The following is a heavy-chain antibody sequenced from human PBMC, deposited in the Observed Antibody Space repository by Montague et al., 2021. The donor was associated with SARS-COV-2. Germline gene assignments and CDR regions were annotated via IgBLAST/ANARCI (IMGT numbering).Heavy chain of an antibody. V-gene: IGHV4-34*01. CDR2: ITHSGNT. J-gene: IGHJ6*02. D-gene: IGHD2-2*01. CDR1: GGSFSNYY. Sequence: SETLSLTCAVYGGSFSNYYWRWVRQPPGKGLEWIGEITHSGNTKYNPSLQNRVTMSVDKSKNQFSLKLTSATAADTATYYCARFAHRLLFIASCYGMDVWGQGTMVTVSS. CDR3: ARFAHRLLFIASCYGMDV.